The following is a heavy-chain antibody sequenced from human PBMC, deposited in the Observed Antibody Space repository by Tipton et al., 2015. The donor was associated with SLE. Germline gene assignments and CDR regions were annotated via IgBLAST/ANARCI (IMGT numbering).Heavy chain of an antibody. Sequence: TLSLTCTISGGSISSYYWSWIRQPPGKGLEWIGYIFYGGRTNYNPSLKSRVTISADPSKNQFSLRLSAVTVADTAVYYCASEPEGDYWGQGTLVTVSS. CDR3: ASEPEGDY. CDR2: IFYGGRT. CDR1: GGSISSYY. V-gene: IGHV4-59*01. J-gene: IGHJ4*02.